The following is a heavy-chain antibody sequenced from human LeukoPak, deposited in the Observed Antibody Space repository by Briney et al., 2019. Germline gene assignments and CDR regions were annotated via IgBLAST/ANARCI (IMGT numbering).Heavy chain of an antibody. V-gene: IGHV4-4*07. CDR3: ARDRRDYSNYYYYYYMDV. CDR1: GGSISSYY. CDR2: IYTSGST. Sequence: SETLSLTCTVSGGSISSYYWSWIRQPAGKGLEWIGRIYTSGSTNYNPSLKSRVTISVDTSKNQFSLKLSSVTAADTAVYYCARDRRDYSNYYYYYYMDVWGKGTTVTVSS. D-gene: IGHD4-11*01. J-gene: IGHJ6*03.